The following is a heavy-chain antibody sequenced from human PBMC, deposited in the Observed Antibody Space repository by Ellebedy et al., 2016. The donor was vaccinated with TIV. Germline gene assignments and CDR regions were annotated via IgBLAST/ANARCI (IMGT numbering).Heavy chain of an antibody. CDR2: IYPGDSDT. Sequence: GESLKISXEGSGYSFAKYYIAWVRQKPGKGLEWLGIIYPGDSDTKYSPSFQGQVTISADTSINAAYLQWNILEASDTATYYCARMHEYSNYHPLDLWGQGTVVTVSS. V-gene: IGHV5-51*01. CDR3: ARMHEYSNYHPLDL. D-gene: IGHD4-11*01. CDR1: GYSFAKYY. J-gene: IGHJ3*01.